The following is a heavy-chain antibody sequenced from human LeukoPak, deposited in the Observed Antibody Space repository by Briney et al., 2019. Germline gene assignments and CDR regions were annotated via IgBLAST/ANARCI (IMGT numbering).Heavy chain of an antibody. CDR2: IYPGDSDT. D-gene: IGHD3-22*01. CDR1: GYSFTDYW. V-gene: IGHV5-51*01. Sequence: GESLKISCKGSGYSFTDYWIGWVRQMPGKGLECMGVIYPGDSDTRYSPSFQGQVTISADKSISTAYLQWSSLKASDTAMYYCARFGYYYDSSGLKRGRAFDIWGQGTMVTVSS. CDR3: ARFGYYYDSSGLKRGRAFDI. J-gene: IGHJ3*02.